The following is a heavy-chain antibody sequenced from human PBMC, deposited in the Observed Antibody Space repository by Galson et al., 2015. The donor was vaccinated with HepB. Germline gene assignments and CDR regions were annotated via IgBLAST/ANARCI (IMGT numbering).Heavy chain of an antibody. J-gene: IGHJ3*02. CDR2: IYPDDSDT. Sequence: QSGAEVKEPGESLRISCKGSGYRFSSYWIGWVRQMPGKGLEWMGIIYPDDSDTRYNPSFQGQVTISADKSISTAYLQWSSLKASDTAMYYCARHRAGGDHLPLHAFDIWGQGTMVTVSS. V-gene: IGHV5-51*01. CDR1: GYRFSSYW. D-gene: IGHD2-21*02. CDR3: ARHRAGGDHLPLHAFDI.